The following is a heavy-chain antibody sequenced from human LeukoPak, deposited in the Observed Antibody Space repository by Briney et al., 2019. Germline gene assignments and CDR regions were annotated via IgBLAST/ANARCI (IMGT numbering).Heavy chain of an antibody. J-gene: IGHJ4*02. CDR2: IYHSGST. D-gene: IGHD3-10*01. V-gene: IGHV4-4*02. CDR1: GGSISSSNW. CDR3: ARTDYYGSGSLPY. Sequence: SGTLSLTCAVSGGSISSSNWWSWVRQPPGKGLEWIGEIYHSGSTNYNPSLKSRVTISVDKSKNQFSLKLSSVTAADTAVYYCARTDYYGSGSLPYWGQGTLVTVSS.